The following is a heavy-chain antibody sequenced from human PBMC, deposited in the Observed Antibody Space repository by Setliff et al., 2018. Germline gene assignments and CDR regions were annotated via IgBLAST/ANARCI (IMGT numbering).Heavy chain of an antibody. CDR1: GGPTIGYY. CDR3: ARGLHSGTYWGTRPLGLDY. J-gene: IGHJ4*02. D-gene: IGHD1-26*01. CDR2: IHPWGGSSEST. V-gene: IGHV4-59*08. Sequence: PSETLSLTCAVSGGPTIGYYWTWIRQAPGKGLEWIGYIHPWGGSSESTNYSPSLKSRITISLDKSKSQFSLKLTSVTVADTAVYYCARGLHSGTYWGTRPLGLDYWGRGSLVTVSS.